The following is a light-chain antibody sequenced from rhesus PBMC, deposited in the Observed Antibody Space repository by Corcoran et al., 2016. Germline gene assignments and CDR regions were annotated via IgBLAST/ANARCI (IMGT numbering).Light chain of an antibody. Sequence: DIQMTQSPSSLSASVGDRVTITCQASQGISSLLAWYQQKPGKAPKLLIYAASSLQGGFPSRFSGNGAGTEFTLTISSLQPEDFATYYGQQHNSYPRRFGQGTKVEIK. CDR2: AAS. J-gene: IGKJ1*01. V-gene: IGKV1-33*02. CDR3: QQHNSYPRR. CDR1: QGISSL.